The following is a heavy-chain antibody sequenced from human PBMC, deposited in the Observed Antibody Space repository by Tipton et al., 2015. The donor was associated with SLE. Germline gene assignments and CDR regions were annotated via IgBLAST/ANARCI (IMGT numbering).Heavy chain of an antibody. D-gene: IGHD2-15*01. J-gene: IGHJ2*01. CDR1: GGSISSGSYY. CDR3: ARGPLVVPLGWYFDL. V-gene: IGHV4-61*02. Sequence: TLSLTCTVSGGSISSGSYYWSWIRQPAGKGLEWIGRIYTSGSTNYNPSLKSRVTISVDTSKNQFSLKLSSVTAADTAVYYCARGPLVVPLGWYFDLWGRGTLVTVSS. CDR2: IYTSGST.